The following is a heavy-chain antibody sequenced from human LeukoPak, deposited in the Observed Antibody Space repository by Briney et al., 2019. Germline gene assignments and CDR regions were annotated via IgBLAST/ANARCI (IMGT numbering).Heavy chain of an antibody. CDR1: GFTFSSYG. V-gene: IGHV3-30*02. J-gene: IGHJ4*02. CDR2: IRFDGTNK. CDR3: ARDWGQRGVGATLAN. Sequence: GGSLRLSCAASGFTFSSYGMHWVRQAPGKGLEWVSFIRFDGTNKYYADSVKGRFTISRDNFKNTVDLQVSGLKEEDTAVYYCARDWGQRGVGATLANWGQGTLVIVSS. D-gene: IGHD1-26*01.